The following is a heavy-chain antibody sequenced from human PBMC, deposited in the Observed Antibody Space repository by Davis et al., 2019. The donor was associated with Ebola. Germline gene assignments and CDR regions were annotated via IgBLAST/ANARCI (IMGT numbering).Heavy chain of an antibody. D-gene: IGHD2-15*01. Sequence: ASVKVSCKASGYIFTSYGINWIRQAPGQGLEWMGWIGIYNLKTHYAQKFQGRVSLTTDTTSTAYMELRSLRSDDTAVYYCARGSENYCIGTTCYLSEADFWGQGTLVTVSS. V-gene: IGHV1-18*01. CDR3: ARGSENYCIGTTCYLSEADF. CDR2: IGIYNLKT. J-gene: IGHJ4*02. CDR1: GYIFTSYG.